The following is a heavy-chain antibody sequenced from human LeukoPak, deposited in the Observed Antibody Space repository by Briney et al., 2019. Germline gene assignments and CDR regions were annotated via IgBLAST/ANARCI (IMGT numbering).Heavy chain of an antibody. D-gene: IGHD3-10*01. CDR1: GFTFSSYS. V-gene: IGHV3-21*01. CDR2: IRSSSSDI. CDR3: ARGGRHNWFDP. J-gene: IGHJ5*02. Sequence: GGSLRLSCAASGFTFSSYSMNWVRQAPGKGLEWVSYIRSSSSDIYYADSVKGRFTISRDNAKNSLYLQMNSLRAEDTAVYYCARGGRHNWFDPWGQGTLVTVSS.